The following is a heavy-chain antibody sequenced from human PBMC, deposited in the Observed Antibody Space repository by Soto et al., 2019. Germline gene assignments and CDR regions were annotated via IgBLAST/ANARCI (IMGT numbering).Heavy chain of an antibody. CDR3: ARSQWLAGGAFMDV. Sequence: NPXXTLSLPCTVPGGSFSLFDWSWIRQPPGKGLEWIGYIYDSGRTTYNPSLKSRVTISVDTSKKQFSLKLSSVTAADTAVYYCARSQWLAGGAFMDVWAQWTTVPV. J-gene: IGHJ6*02. V-gene: IGHV4-59*01. D-gene: IGHD6-19*01. CDR2: IYDSGRT. CDR1: GGSFSLFD.